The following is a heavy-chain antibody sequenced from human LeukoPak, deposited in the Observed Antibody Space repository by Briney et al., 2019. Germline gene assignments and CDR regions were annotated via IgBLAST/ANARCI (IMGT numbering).Heavy chain of an antibody. CDR2: IDNDGSDT. D-gene: IGHD2-2*02. Sequence: GGSLRLSCAASGFTFSSYWIPWVRQAPGKGLAWVSRIDNDGSDTIFADSVKGRFTTSRDNSKNTLYLQMNSLRAEDTAVYYCARGTGYCSSTSCYTVDYWGRGTLVTVSS. CDR3: ARGTGYCSSTSCYTVDY. J-gene: IGHJ4*02. CDR1: GFTFSSYW. V-gene: IGHV3-74*01.